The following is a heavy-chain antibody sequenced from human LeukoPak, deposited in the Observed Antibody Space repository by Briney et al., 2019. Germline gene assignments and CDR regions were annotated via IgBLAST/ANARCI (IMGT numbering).Heavy chain of an antibody. Sequence: KTSETLSLTCTVSGGSISSYYWSWIRQPAGKGLEWIGRIYTSGSTNYNPSLKSRVTMSVDTSKNQFSLKLSSVTAADTAVYYCARGDVVGTVTTGDYYYYYGMDVWDQGTTVTVSS. CDR3: ARGDVVGTVTTGDYYYYYGMDV. V-gene: IGHV4-4*07. J-gene: IGHJ6*02. CDR2: IYTSGST. D-gene: IGHD4-17*01. CDR1: GGSISSYY.